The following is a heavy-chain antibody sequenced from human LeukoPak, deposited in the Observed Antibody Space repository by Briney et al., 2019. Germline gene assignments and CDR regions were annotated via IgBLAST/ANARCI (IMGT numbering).Heavy chain of an antibody. J-gene: IGHJ4*02. Sequence: GESLKISCKGSGYSFTSYWIGWVRQMPGQGLEWMGIIYPGDSDTRYSPSFQGQVTISADKSLSTAYLQWSSLKTSDTAMYYCARQNDFWSGYLYYWGQGTLVTVSS. D-gene: IGHD3-3*01. CDR2: IYPGDSDT. CDR1: GYSFTSYW. V-gene: IGHV5-51*01. CDR3: ARQNDFWSGYLYY.